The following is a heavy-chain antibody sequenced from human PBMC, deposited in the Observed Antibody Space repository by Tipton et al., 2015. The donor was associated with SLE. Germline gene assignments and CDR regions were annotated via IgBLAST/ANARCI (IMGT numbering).Heavy chain of an antibody. Sequence: TLSLTCTVSGGSISSYYWGWIRQPAGKGLEWIGSIYHSGRTYYNPSLKSRVTISVDTSKNQFSLKLSSVTAADTAVYYCARDWAVAGTYALYYFDYWGQGTLVTVAS. CDR1: GGSISSYY. D-gene: IGHD6-19*01. J-gene: IGHJ4*02. CDR2: IYHSGRT. CDR3: ARDWAVAGTYALYYFDY. V-gene: IGHV4-4*07.